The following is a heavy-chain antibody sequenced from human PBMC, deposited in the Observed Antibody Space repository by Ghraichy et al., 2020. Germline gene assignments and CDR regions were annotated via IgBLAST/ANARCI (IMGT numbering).Heavy chain of an antibody. CDR1: GGSISSGGYY. D-gene: IGHD2-2*01. CDR2: IYYSGST. V-gene: IGHV4-31*03. Sequence: SETLSLTCTVSGGSISSGGYYWSWIRQHPGNGLEWFGYIYYSGSTYYNPSLKSRATISIDTSKNQFSLKLSSRTAADTAVHYCASDLSSCTSTSCTVGWFDPWCQGTLVTVSS. J-gene: IGHJ5*02. CDR3: ASDLSSCTSTSCTVGWFDP.